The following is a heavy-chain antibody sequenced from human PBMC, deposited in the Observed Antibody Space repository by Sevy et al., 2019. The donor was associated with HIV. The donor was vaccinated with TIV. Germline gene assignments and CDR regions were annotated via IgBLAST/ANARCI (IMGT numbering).Heavy chain of an antibody. D-gene: IGHD2-15*01. CDR3: ARDRREILSSAFNY. V-gene: IGHV3-30*04. Sequence: EGSLRLSCAASGFTFSEYGMHWVRQAPGKGLEWVAVIAHDGRNNKYNADSVKGRFTISRDNSKNTLYLQMNSLRAEDTAIYYCARDRREILSSAFNYWGQGTLVTVSS. J-gene: IGHJ4*02. CDR1: GFTFSEYG. CDR2: IAHDGRNNK.